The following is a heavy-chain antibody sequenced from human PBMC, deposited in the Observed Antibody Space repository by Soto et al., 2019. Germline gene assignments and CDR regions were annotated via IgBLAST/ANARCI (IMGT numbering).Heavy chain of an antibody. V-gene: IGHV3-21*01. CDR1: GFTFSSYS. Sequence: EVQLVESGGGLVKPGGSLRISCAASGFTFSSYSMNWVRQAPGKGLEWVSSISSGSSYIYYADSMKGRFTISRDNAKNSLYLQMNSLRAEDTAVYYCATALSDFDYWGQGTLVTVSS. CDR2: ISSGSSYI. J-gene: IGHJ4*02. CDR3: ATALSDFDY.